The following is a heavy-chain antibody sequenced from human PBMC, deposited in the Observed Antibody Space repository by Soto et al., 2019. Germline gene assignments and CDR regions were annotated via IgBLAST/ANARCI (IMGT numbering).Heavy chain of an antibody. J-gene: IGHJ5*02. CDR1: GCTFTSYG. V-gene: IGHV1-18*04. CDR2: ISAENGNT. CDR3: ARGAHCSNRVCCMPGDHWFGP. D-gene: IGHD2-8*01. Sequence: ASVKVSCKASGCTFTSYGISWLRQAPGQVLERMGWISAENGNTKHAQKLQGRATMTTDTYTGTADMELRSLRSGGTAVYYCARGAHCSNRVCCMPGDHWFGPWG.